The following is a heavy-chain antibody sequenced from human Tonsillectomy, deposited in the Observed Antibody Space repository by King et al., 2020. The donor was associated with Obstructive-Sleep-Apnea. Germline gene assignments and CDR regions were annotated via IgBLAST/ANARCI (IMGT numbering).Heavy chain of an antibody. CDR3: AKKLYSDTSGYPSPFDY. Sequence: VQLVESGGGLVQPGGSLRLSCAASGFIFSSYAMSWVRQAPGRGLEWVSAISGSGVNTYYADSVKGRFIISSDKSKNTLLLPMHSLRAEDTAVYYCAKKLYSDTSGYPSPFDYWGQGTLVTVSS. CDR1: GFIFSSYA. V-gene: IGHV3-23*04. J-gene: IGHJ4*02. CDR2: ISGSGVNT. D-gene: IGHD3-22*01.